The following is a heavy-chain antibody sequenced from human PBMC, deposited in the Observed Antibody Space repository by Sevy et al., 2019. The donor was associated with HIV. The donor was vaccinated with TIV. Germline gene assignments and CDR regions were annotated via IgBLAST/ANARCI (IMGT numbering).Heavy chain of an antibody. J-gene: IGHJ3*02. CDR2: ISGSGGSGGST. D-gene: IGHD1-26*01. CDR3: AIDIVFMAGEGLDI. V-gene: IGHV3-23*01. Sequence: GGSLRLSCVASGFTFNNYAMNWVRQAPGKGLDWVSAISGSGGSGGSTYYAYSVKGRFTISRDNSKNTLYLQMNSLKTEDTAVYYCAIDIVFMAGEGLDIWAQGPMDTVSS. CDR1: GFTFNNYA.